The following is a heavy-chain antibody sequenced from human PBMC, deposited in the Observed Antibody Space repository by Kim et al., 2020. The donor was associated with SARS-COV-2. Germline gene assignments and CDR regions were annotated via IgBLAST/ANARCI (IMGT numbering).Heavy chain of an antibody. Sequence: ASVKVSCKASGYTFTSYGISWVRQATGQGLEWMGWISAYNGNTNYAQKLQGRVTMTTDTSTSTAYMELRSLRSDDTAVYYCARVIIAGDSDDYWGQGTLVTVSS. CDR2: ISAYNGNT. D-gene: IGHD3-10*01. J-gene: IGHJ4*02. CDR3: ARVIIAGDSDDY. V-gene: IGHV1-18*04. CDR1: GYTFTSYG.